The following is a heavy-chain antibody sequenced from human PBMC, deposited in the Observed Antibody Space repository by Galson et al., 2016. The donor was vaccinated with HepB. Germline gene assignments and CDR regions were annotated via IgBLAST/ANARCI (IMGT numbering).Heavy chain of an antibody. D-gene: IGHD3-10*01. J-gene: IGHJ4*02. V-gene: IGHV3-33*01. Sequence: SLRLSCAASGFNFISYGMHWVRQAPGKGLEWVAVTWFDGNYKDYAESVKGRITVSRDNTKNTLSLQLDSLRAEDTAVYHCARSREYFGSGSNLDYWGQGTLVIVSS. CDR2: TWFDGNYK. CDR3: ARSREYFGSGSNLDY. CDR1: GFNFISYG.